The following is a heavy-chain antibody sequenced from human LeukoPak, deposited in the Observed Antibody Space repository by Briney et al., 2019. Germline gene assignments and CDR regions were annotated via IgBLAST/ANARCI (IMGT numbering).Heavy chain of an antibody. D-gene: IGHD2/OR15-2a*01. J-gene: IGHJ6*03. V-gene: IGHV4-38-2*01. CDR3: ARRPGPFSPYYYMDV. CDR1: GYSISSGYY. Sequence: SETLSLTCAVSGYSISSGYYGGWIRQPPGKGLEWIGTIYHSGSTYYNPSLKSRVTISVDTSKNQFSLKLSSVTAADTAVYYCARRPGPFSPYYYMDVWGKGTTVTVSS. CDR2: IYHSGST.